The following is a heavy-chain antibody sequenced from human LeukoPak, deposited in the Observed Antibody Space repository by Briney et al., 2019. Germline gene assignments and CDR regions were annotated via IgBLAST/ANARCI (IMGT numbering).Heavy chain of an antibody. CDR2: IYYSGST. D-gene: IGHD2-2*01. Sequence: PSETLSLTCTVSGGSISSSSYYWGWIRQPPGKGLEWIGSIYYSGSTYYNPSLKSRVTISVDTSKNQFSLKLSSVTAADTAVYYCARRQLRNAYYFDYWGQGTLVTVSS. J-gene: IGHJ4*02. CDR1: GGSISSSSYY. V-gene: IGHV4-39*01. CDR3: ARRQLRNAYYFDY.